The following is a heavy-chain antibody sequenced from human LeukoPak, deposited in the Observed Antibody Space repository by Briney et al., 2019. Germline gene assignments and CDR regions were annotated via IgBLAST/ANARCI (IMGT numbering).Heavy chain of an antibody. CDR3: ARGGYGDSYGGGFDY. CDR1: GFTFRSHS. J-gene: IGHJ4*02. CDR2: ISSSRSTI. Sequence: GGSLRLSCAASGFTFRSHSMNWVRQAPGKGLEWVSYISSSRSTIYYADSVKGRFTIPRDNAKNSLYLQMNSLRAEDTAVYYCARGGYGDSYGGGFDYWGQGTLVTVSS. D-gene: IGHD4-17*01. V-gene: IGHV3-48*01.